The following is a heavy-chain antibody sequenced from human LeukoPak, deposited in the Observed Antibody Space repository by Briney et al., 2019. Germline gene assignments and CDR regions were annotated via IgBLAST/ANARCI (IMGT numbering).Heavy chain of an antibody. CDR3: ARVLHDYGGNTADY. CDR1: GGSISSGGYY. V-gene: IGHV4-31*03. D-gene: IGHD4-23*01. Sequence: SETLSLTCTVSGGSISSGGYYWSWIRQHPGKGLEWIGYIYYSGSTYYNPSLKSRVTISVDTSKNQFSLKLSSVTAADTAVYYCARVLHDYGGNTADYWGQGTLVTVSS. J-gene: IGHJ4*02. CDR2: IYYSGST.